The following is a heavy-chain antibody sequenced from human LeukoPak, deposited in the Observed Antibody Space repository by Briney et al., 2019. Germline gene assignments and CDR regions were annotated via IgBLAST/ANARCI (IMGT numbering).Heavy chain of an antibody. Sequence: SETLSLTCTVSGGSISSYYWSWIRQPPGKGLEWIGNIYHRGNTYYNSSLKSRVTISIDATKNQFSLKLTSVIDADTAVYYCASSPDDYGDYAAGNWFDPWGQGTLVTVSS. CDR3: ASSPDDYGDYAAGNWFDP. CDR1: GGSISSYY. D-gene: IGHD4-17*01. CDR2: IYHRGNT. J-gene: IGHJ5*02. V-gene: IGHV4-4*08.